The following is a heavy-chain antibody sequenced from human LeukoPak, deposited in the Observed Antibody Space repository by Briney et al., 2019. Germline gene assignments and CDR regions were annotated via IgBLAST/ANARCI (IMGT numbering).Heavy chain of an antibody. CDR2: IYYSGST. CDR1: GGSISSYY. D-gene: IGHD6-19*01. Sequence: KPSETLSLTCTVSGGSISSYYWSWIRQPPGKGLEWIGYIYYSGSTNYNPSLKSRVTISVDMSKNQFSLKLSSVTAADTAVYYCARDLGSGWSGVWGQGTLVTVSS. J-gene: IGHJ4*02. V-gene: IGHV4-59*01. CDR3: ARDLGSGWSGV.